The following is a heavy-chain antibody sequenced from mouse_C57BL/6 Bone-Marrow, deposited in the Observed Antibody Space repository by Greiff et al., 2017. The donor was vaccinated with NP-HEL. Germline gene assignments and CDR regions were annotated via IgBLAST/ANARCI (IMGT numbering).Heavy chain of an antibody. CDR2: SRNKANDYTT. J-gene: IGHJ4*01. V-gene: IGHV7-1*01. CDR3: ARDDPFDVRAMDY. Sequence: EVNVVESGGGLVQSGRSLRLSCATSGFTFSDFYLEWVRQAPGRGLVWMVASRNKANDYTTEYSASVKGRFIVSRDTSQSILYLQMNALRAEDTAIYYCARDDPFDVRAMDYWGQGTSVTVSS. CDR1: GFTFSDFY.